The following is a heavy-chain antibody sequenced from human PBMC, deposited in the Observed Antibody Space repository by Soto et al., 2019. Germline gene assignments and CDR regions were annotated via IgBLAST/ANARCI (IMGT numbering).Heavy chain of an antibody. CDR1: GYTFTSYA. CDR3: AKPPGFNNVVPAYFDY. D-gene: IGHD1-20*01. V-gene: IGHV1-3*01. CDR2: INAGNGNT. Sequence: ASVKVSCKASGYTFTSYAMHWVRQAPGQRLEWMGWINAGNGNTKYSQKFQGRVTITRDTSASTAYMELSSLRSEDTAVYFCAKPPGFNNVVPAYFDYWGGGTRVTVSS. J-gene: IGHJ4*02.